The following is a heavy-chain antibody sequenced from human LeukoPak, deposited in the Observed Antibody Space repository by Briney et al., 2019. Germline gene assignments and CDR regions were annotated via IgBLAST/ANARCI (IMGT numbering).Heavy chain of an antibody. J-gene: IGHJ4*02. CDR3: AREGITGTRDYFDY. Sequence: PGGSLRLSCAASGFTFSNAWMSWVRQAPGKGLEYVSAISSNRGSTYYANSVKGRFTISRDNSKNTLYLQMGSLRAEDMAVYYCAREGITGTRDYFDYWGQGTLVTVSS. CDR1: GFTFSNAW. CDR2: ISSNRGST. D-gene: IGHD1-20*01. V-gene: IGHV3-64*01.